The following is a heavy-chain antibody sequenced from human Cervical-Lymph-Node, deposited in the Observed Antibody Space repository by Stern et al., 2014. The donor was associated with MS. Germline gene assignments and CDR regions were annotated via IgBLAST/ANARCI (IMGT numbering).Heavy chain of an antibody. CDR2: IKRNTDCGRT. CDR3: TRLNYFDSSGYAYYYYGMDV. V-gene: IGHV3-15*01. Sequence: EVQLVESAGGLVQPGGSLRLSCAASGFTFSYAWMSWVRQAPGKGLQWVGRIKRNTDCGRTDYAATVKGRFTLLRDASQNTPHLEMNSLKTEDTAVYYCTRLNYFDSSGYAYYYYGMDVWGQGTTVTVSS. D-gene: IGHD3-22*01. CDR1: GFTFSYAW. J-gene: IGHJ6*02.